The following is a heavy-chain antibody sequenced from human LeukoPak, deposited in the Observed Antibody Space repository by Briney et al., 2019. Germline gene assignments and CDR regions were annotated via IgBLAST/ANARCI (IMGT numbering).Heavy chain of an antibody. Sequence: GGSLRLSCAASGFTFSSYAMSWVRQAPGKGLEWVSAISGSGGSTYYADSVKGRFTISRDDSKNTLYLQMNSLRAEDTAVYYCVKVPFIVAVPAAIQNWGQGTLVTVSS. V-gene: IGHV3-23*01. J-gene: IGHJ4*02. CDR3: VKVPFIVAVPAAIQN. CDR2: ISGSGGST. D-gene: IGHD2-2*02. CDR1: GFTFSSYA.